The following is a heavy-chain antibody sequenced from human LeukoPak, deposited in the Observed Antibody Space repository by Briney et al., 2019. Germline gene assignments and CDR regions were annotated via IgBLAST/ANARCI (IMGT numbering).Heavy chain of an antibody. D-gene: IGHD6-19*01. Sequence: PSETLSLTCSVSGGSISGYFWSWVRQPAGKGLEWIGRVYSSGSTNYNPSLESRVTMSVDTSKNQFSLKLRSVTAADTAVYFCARGSGWFLPWGQGTLVTVSS. CDR1: GGSISGYF. CDR3: ARGSGWFLP. V-gene: IGHV4-4*07. J-gene: IGHJ5*02. CDR2: VYSSGST.